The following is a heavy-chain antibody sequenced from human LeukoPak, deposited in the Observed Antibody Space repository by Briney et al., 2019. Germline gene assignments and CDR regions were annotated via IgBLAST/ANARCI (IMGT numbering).Heavy chain of an antibody. V-gene: IGHV3-23*01. D-gene: IGHD3-3*01. J-gene: IGHJ6*02. CDR1: GFIFNTYA. CDR2: VTGDGTST. CDR3: AKGRISIFGVVNIDGMDV. Sequence: GGSLRLSCAASGFIFNTYAMSWVRQAPGKGLEWVSSVTGDGTSTCFADSVKGRFTISRDNSRNTLYLQMNSLRAEDTAVYYCAKGRISIFGVVNIDGMDVWGQGTTVTVTS.